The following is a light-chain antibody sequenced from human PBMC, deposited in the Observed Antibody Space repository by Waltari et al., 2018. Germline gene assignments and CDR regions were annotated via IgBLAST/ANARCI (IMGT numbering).Light chain of an antibody. CDR2: DTN. CDR3: VLSMGSGIWV. V-gene: IGLV8-61*01. CDR1: SGSASTTYY. Sequence: QTVVTQEPSLSVSPGGTVPLTCGLSSGSASTTYYTSWYQQAPGQAPRTLIFDTNTRSSGVPDRFSGSILDNKAALTITGAQADDESDYYCVLSMGSGIWVFGGGTKLTVL. J-gene: IGLJ3*02.